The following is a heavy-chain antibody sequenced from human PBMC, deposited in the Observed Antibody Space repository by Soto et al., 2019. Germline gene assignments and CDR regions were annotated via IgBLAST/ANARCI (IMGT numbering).Heavy chain of an antibody. CDR1: GFTFDDYA. V-gene: IGHV3-9*01. CDR2: ISWNSGSI. J-gene: IGHJ3*02. CDR3: AKDTYYDSSGYYLALNAFDI. Sequence: GGSLRLSCAASGFTFDDYAMHWVRQAPGKGLEWVSGISWNSGSIGYADSVKGRFTISRDNAKNSLYLQMNSLRAEDTALYYCAKDTYYDSSGYYLALNAFDIWGQGTMVTVSS. D-gene: IGHD3-22*01.